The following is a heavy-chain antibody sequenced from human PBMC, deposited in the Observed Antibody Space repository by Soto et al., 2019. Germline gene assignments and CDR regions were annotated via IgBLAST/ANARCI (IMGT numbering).Heavy chain of an antibody. CDR1: GFTFSSYA. CDR3: AKLGFVLMELYYFHQ. D-gene: IGHD2-8*01. J-gene: IGHJ4*02. Sequence: GGSLRLSCTASGFTFSSYAMSWVRQAPGKELGWVSTISGNSGKTNYAESVKGRFSISRDNSKNTVHLQLDSLRAEDTAVYFCAKLGFVLMELYYFHQWGQGTLVTVSS. CDR2: ISGNSGKT. V-gene: IGHV3-23*01.